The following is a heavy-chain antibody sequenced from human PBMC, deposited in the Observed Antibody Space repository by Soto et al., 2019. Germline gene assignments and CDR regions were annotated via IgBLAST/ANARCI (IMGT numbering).Heavy chain of an antibody. CDR1: GFIFSDFY. Sequence: QLVVSGGGLVKPGGSLRLSCTASGFIFSDFYMAWIRQAPGKGLEWVSYISSDGSATYKDSVKGRFTVSRDNAKDSLYLQMDSLRVEDTAIYDCVRDGDRLWFDPWGQGTPVTVSS. CDR2: ISSDGSAT. D-gene: IGHD3-10*01. J-gene: IGHJ5*02. V-gene: IGHV3-11*01. CDR3: VRDGDRLWFDP.